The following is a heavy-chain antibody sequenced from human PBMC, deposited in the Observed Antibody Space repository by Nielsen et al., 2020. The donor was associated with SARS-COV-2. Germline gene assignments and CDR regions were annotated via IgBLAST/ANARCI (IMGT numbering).Heavy chain of an antibody. D-gene: IGHD6-13*01. CDR2: IWYDGSNK. V-gene: IGHV3-33*01. J-gene: IGHJ4*02. Sequence: GGSLRLSCAASGFTFSSCGMHWVRQAPGKGLEWVAVIWYDGSNKYYADSVKGRFTISRDNSKNTLYPQMNSLRAEDTAVYYCASGTGPYFDYWGQGTLVTVSS. CDR3: ASGTGPYFDY. CDR1: GFTFSSCG.